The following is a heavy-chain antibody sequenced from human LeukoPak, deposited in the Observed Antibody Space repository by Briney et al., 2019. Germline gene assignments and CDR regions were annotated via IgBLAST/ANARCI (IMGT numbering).Heavy chain of an antibody. CDR3: ARKSASGNYPLDY. Sequence: GGSLRLSCGASGFTFSSYSMNWVRQAPGKGLEWVSVISADSATTFYADSAKGRFTISRDNAKNTVLQMSSLRAEDTALYYCARKSASGNYPLDYWGQGTLVTVSS. CDR2: ISADSATT. CDR1: GFTFSSYS. V-gene: IGHV3-23*01. J-gene: IGHJ4*02. D-gene: IGHD3-10*01.